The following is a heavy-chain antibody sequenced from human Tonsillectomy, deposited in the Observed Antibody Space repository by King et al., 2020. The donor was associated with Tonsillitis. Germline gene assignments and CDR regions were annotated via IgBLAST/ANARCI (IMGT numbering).Heavy chain of an antibody. CDR3: TTTGVYYYVWGSYRPLYFDY. D-gene: IGHD3-16*02. CDR1: GFSFSNAW. CDR2: IKRKTDGGTT. Sequence: VQLVESGGGLVKPGGSLRLSCAASGFSFSNAWMNWVRQAPGKGLEWVGRIKRKTDGGTTDYAAPVKGRFTISRDDLKNTLYLQMNSLKTEDTAVYHCTTTGVYYYVWGSYRPLYFDYWGQGTLVTVSS. J-gene: IGHJ4*02. V-gene: IGHV3-15*01.